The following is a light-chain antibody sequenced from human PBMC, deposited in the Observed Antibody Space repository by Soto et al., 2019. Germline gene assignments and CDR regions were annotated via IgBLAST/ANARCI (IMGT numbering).Light chain of an antibody. CDR2: EVS. CDR3: SSYTSTNYVI. Sequence: QSALTQPASVSGSPGQSISISCTGTSSDVGGFDYVSWYQQLPGKAPKLIIYEVSNRPSGVSTHFSGSKSDNTASLTISGLQTEDEADYYCSSYTSTNYVIFGGGTQLTVL. V-gene: IGLV2-14*01. J-gene: IGLJ2*01. CDR1: SSDVGGFDY.